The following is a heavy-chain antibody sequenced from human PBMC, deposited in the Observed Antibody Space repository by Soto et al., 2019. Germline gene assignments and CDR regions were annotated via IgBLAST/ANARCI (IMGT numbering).Heavy chain of an antibody. Sequence: SVKFSCKASGGTFSSDAISWVRQAPGQGLEWLGGIITIFGTANYEQKFQGRVTITADESTSTVYMELTSLRSEDTAVYYCARGLAVAYSTAFLWGQGTLVTVSS. CDR1: GGTFSSDA. CDR2: IITIFGTA. CDR3: ARGLAVAYSTAFL. J-gene: IGHJ4*02. D-gene: IGHD6-19*01. V-gene: IGHV1-69*13.